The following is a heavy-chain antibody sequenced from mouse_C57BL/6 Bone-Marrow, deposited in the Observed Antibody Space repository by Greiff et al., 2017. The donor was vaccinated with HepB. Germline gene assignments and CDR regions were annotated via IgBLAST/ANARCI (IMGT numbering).Heavy chain of an antibody. D-gene: IGHD2-14*01. V-gene: IGHV5-4*03. CDR2: ISDGGSYT. CDR3: ARKGYCKGYYFDY. Sequence: EVKVVESGGGLVKPGGSLKLSCAASGFTFSSYAMSWVRQTPEKRLEWVATISDGGSYTYYPDNVKGRFTISRDNAKNNLYLQMSHLKSEDTAMYYWARKGYCKGYYFDYWGQGTTLTVSS. CDR1: GFTFSSYA. J-gene: IGHJ2*01.